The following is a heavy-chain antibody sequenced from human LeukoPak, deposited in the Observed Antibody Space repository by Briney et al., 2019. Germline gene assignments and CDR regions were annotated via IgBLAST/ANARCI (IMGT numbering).Heavy chain of an antibody. CDR3: ARNHGSSWYVQNWFDP. Sequence: SETLSLTCTVSGGSISSYYWSWIRQPPGKGLEWIGYIYYSGSTNYNPSLKSRVTISVDTSKNQFSLKLSSVTAADTAVYYCARNHGSSWYVQNWFDPWGQGTLVTVSS. CDR2: IYYSGST. J-gene: IGHJ5*02. V-gene: IGHV4-59*08. D-gene: IGHD6-13*01. CDR1: GGSISSYY.